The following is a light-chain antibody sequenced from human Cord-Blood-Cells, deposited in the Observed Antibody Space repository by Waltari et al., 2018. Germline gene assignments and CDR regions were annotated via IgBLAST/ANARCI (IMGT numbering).Light chain of an antibody. J-gene: IGKJ5*01. V-gene: IGKV1-9*01. Sequence: DIQLTQSPSFLSASIGDRVPITCRASQGISSYLAWYQQKPGKAPKLLIYAASTLQSGVPSRFSGSGSGTEFTLTISSLQPEDFATYYCQQLNSYTPVTFGQGTRLEIK. CDR3: QQLNSYTPVT. CDR1: QGISSY. CDR2: AAS.